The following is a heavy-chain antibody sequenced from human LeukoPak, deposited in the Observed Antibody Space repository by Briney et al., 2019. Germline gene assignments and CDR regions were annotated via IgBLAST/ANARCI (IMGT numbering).Heavy chain of an antibody. Sequence: GGSLRLSCAASEFSVGSNYMTWVRQAPGKGLEWVSLIYSGGSTYYADSVKGRFTISRDNSKNTLYLQMNSLRAEDTAVYYCARENYGDCFDYWGQGTLVTVSS. J-gene: IGHJ4*02. D-gene: IGHD4-17*01. CDR3: ARENYGDCFDY. V-gene: IGHV3-66*01. CDR2: IYSGGST. CDR1: EFSVGSNY.